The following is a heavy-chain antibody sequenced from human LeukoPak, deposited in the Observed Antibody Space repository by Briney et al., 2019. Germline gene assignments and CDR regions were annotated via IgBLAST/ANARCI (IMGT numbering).Heavy chain of an antibody. D-gene: IGHD6-19*01. J-gene: IGHJ4*02. Sequence: SETLSLTCTVSGGSISSSGNYWAWIRQPPGKGLEWIGSIYYSGSTFYNPSLKSRVTISVDTSKNQFSLKLSSVTAADTAVYYCARGSAVAGTSYYFDYWGQGTLVTVSS. CDR1: GGSISSSGNY. CDR2: IYYSGST. V-gene: IGHV4-39*01. CDR3: ARGSAVAGTSYYFDY.